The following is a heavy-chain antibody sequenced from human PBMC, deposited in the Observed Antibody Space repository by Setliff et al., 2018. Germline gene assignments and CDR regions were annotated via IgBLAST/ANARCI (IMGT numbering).Heavy chain of an antibody. V-gene: IGHV4-59*01. D-gene: IGHD3-22*01. J-gene: IGHJ3*02. CDR2: IHYSGNT. CDR1: GGSISSYY. CDR3: ARDRISRYYDSGAHAFDI. Sequence: PSETLSLTCTVSGGSISSYYWSWIRQPPGKGLEWIGYIHYSGNTNYNPSLKSRVTISFNTSKNQLSLKLSSVTPADTAVYYCARDRISRYYDSGAHAFDIWGQGTMVTVSS.